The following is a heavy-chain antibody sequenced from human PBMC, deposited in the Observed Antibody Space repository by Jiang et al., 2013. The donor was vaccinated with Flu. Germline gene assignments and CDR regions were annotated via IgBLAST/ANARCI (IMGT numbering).Heavy chain of an antibody. CDR1: GGSISSSSYY. Sequence: YGSGLVKPSETLSLTCTVSGGSISSSSYYWGWIRQPPGKGLEWIGSIYYSGSTYYNPSLKSRVTISVDTSKNQFSLKLSSVTAADTAVYYCHSGNSEDFDYWGQGTLVTVSS. CDR2: IYYSGST. V-gene: IGHV4-39*01. J-gene: IGHJ4*02. CDR3: HSGNSEDFDY. D-gene: IGHD3-10*01.